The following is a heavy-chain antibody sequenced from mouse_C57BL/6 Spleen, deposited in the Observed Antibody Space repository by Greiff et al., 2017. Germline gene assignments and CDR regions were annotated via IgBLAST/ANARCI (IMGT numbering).Heavy chain of an antibody. CDR3: ARGGGNYVGY. V-gene: IGHV1-61*01. J-gene: IGHJ2*01. D-gene: IGHD1-1*02. CDR1: GYTFTSYW. Sequence: QVQLQQPGAELVRPGSSVKLSCKASGYTFTSYWMDWVKQRPGQGLEWIGNIYPSDSETHYNQKFKDKATLTVDKSSSTAYMQLSSLTSEDSAVYYCARGGGNYVGYWGQGTTLTVSS. CDR2: IYPSDSET.